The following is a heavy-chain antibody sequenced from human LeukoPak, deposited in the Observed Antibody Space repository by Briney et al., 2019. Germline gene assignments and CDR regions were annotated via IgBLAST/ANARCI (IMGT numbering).Heavy chain of an antibody. V-gene: IGHV4-59*02. J-gene: IGHJ4*02. CDR2: IDNSGST. CDR3: ARGSSIAAAGTCFDY. CDR1: GGSVSPYY. Sequence: SETLSLTCTVSGGSVSPYYWSWIRQPPGKGLEWIGYIDNSGSTNYNPSLKSRVTISVDKSKNQFSLKLSSVTAADTAVYYCARGSSIAAAGTCFDYWGQGTLVTVSS. D-gene: IGHD6-13*01.